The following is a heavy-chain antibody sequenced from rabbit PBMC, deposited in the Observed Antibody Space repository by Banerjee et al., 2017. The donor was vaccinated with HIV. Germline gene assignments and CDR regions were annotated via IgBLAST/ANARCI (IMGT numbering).Heavy chain of an antibody. CDR2: IVTGSSGST. Sequence: QEQLVESGGGLVQPGGTLTLTCKASGFSFSSGDDMCWVRQAPGKGLELIACIVTGSSGSTWYASWVNGRFTISRSTSLNTVDLKMTSLTAADTATYFCARGIRSAGVSMYRTFWGPGTLVTVS. J-gene: IGHJ3*01. CDR1: GFSFSSGDD. V-gene: IGHV1S43*01. CDR3: ARGIRSAGVSMYRTF. D-gene: IGHD4-2*01.